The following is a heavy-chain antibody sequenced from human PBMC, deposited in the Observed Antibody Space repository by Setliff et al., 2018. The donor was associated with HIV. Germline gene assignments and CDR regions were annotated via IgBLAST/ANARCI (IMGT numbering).Heavy chain of an antibody. J-gene: IGHJ4*02. V-gene: IGHV4-39*07. CDR3: ARRSGWAYDY. CDR1: GGSISSSSYY. D-gene: IGHD6-19*01. Sequence: SETLSLTCTVSGGSISSSSYYWGWIRQPPGKGLEWIGSIYYSGSTYYNPSLKSRVTISVDTSKNQFSLKLSSVTAADTAVYYCARRSGWAYDYWGQGTLVTVSS. CDR2: IYYSGST.